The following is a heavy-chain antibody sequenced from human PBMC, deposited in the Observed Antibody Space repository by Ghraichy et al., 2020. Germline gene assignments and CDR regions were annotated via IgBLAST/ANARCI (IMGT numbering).Heavy chain of an antibody. CDR3: AREQGLGYCGANCYTRWFDP. Sequence: SETLSLTCTVSGYSISTFSWSWIRQPAGKGLEWIGRIYTSGSTNYNPSLKSRVTMSVDTSKNQFSLKLTSVTAADTAVYYCAREQGLGYCGANCYTRWFDPWGQGTLVTVSS. D-gene: IGHD2-21*02. J-gene: IGHJ5*02. CDR2: IYTSGST. CDR1: GYSISTFS. V-gene: IGHV4-4*07.